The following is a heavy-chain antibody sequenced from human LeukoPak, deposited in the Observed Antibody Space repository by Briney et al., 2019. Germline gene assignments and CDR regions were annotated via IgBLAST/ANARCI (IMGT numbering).Heavy chain of an antibody. V-gene: IGHV4-31*03. CDR1: GGSISSGGYY. J-gene: IGHJ4*02. D-gene: IGHD3-22*01. Sequence: SETLSLTCTVSGGSISSGGYYWSWIRQHPGTGLEWIGYIYYSGSTYYNPSLKSRVTISVDTSKSQFSLKLSSVTAADTAVYYCARARVYDSSGYYFGKRATYFDYWGQGTLVTVSS. CDR2: IYYSGST. CDR3: ARARVYDSSGYYFGKRATYFDY.